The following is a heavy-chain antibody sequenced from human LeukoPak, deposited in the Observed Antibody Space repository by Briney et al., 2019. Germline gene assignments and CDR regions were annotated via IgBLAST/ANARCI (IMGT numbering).Heavy chain of an antibody. V-gene: IGHV3-21*01. J-gene: IGHJ3*02. Sequence: GGSLRLSCAASGFTFSSYSMNWVRQAPGKGLEWVSSISSSSSYIYYADSVKGRFTISRDNAKNSLYLQMNSLRAEDTAVYYCARDWAGMAFDIWGQGTMVTVSP. CDR1: GFTFSSYS. CDR2: ISSSSSYI. CDR3: ARDWAGMAFDI. D-gene: IGHD3-16*01.